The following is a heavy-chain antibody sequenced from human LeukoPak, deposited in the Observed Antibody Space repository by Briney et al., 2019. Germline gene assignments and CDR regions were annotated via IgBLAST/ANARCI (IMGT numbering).Heavy chain of an antibody. CDR1: GGSISSYY. CDR3: ARPRIAARSPFDY. CDR2: INHSRST. D-gene: IGHD6-6*01. J-gene: IGHJ4*02. Sequence: SETLSLTCTVSGGSISSYYWSWIRQPPGKGLEWIGEINHSRSTNYNPSLKSRVTISVDTSKNQFSLKLSSVTAADTAVYYCARPRIAARSPFDYWGQGTLVTVSS. V-gene: IGHV4-34*01.